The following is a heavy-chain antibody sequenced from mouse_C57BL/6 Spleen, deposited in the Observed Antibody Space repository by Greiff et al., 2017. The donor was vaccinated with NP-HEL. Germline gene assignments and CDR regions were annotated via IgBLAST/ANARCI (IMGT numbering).Heavy chain of an antibody. D-gene: IGHD4-1*02. CDR3: AKISNWESYAMDY. J-gene: IGHJ4*01. CDR2: IWRGGST. Sequence: QVQLKESGPGLVQPSQSLSITCTVSGFSLTSYGVHWVRQSPGKGLEWLGVIWRGGSTDYNAAFMSRLSITKDNSNSKVFFKMNSLQADDTAIYYCAKISNWESYAMDYWGQGTSVTVSS. CDR1: GFSLTSYG. V-gene: IGHV2-5*01.